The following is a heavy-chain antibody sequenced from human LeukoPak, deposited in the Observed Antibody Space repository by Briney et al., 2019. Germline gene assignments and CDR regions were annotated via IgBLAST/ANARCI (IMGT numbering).Heavy chain of an antibody. Sequence: GGSLRLSCAASGFTFSSYSMNWVRQAPGKGLEWVSYISSSSSTIYYADSVKGRFTISRDNAKNSLYLQMNSLRAEDTAVYYCARFLPGNSYYYMDVWGKGTTVTVSS. CDR2: ISSSSSTI. CDR1: GFTFSSYS. D-gene: IGHD1-14*01. CDR3: ARFLPGNSYYYMDV. J-gene: IGHJ6*03. V-gene: IGHV3-48*01.